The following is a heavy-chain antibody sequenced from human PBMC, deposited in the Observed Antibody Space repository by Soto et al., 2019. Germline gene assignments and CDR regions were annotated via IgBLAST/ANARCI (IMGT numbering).Heavy chain of an antibody. CDR3: ARDLFYGSGSLGGAFDI. J-gene: IGHJ3*02. CDR2: IYYSGST. D-gene: IGHD3-10*01. Sequence: PSETLSLTCTVSGGSVISGSYYWILIRQPPGKGLEWIGYIYYSGSTNYNPSLKSRVTISVDTSKNQFSLKLSSVTAEDTAVYYCARDLFYGSGSLGGAFDIWGQRTMVTV. V-gene: IGHV4-61*01. CDR1: GGSVISGSYY.